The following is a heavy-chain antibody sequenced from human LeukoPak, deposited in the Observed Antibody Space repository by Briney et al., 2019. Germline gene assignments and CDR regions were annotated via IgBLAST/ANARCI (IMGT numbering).Heavy chain of an antibody. CDR3: AGPPGMSN. D-gene: IGHD6-13*01. V-gene: IGHV4-34*01. Sequence: SDTLSLPCAVSGVSFSGYYWNGLRHPPGKGLEWIGDIHHSGSPHYNPSLKSRFTISIHKPNNQFSQKQNCVTPADTAVDYCAGPPGMSNWGRGTLVTVSS. CDR1: GVSFSGYY. J-gene: IGHJ4*02. CDR2: IHHSGSP.